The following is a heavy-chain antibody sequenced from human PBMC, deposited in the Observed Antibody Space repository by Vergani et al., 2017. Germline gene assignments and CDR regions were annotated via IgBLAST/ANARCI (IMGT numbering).Heavy chain of an antibody. J-gene: IGHJ6*02. V-gene: IGHV3-30*02. CDR2: IRYDGSNK. CDR3: AKTLGIFGVVILPSYYGMDV. CDR1: GFTFSSYG. Sequence: QVQLVQSGAEVKKPGASVKVSCKASGFTFSSYGMHWVRQAPGKGLEWVAFIRYDGSNKYYADSVKGRFTISRDNSKNTLYLQMNSLRAEDTAVYYCAKTLGIFGVVILPSYYGMDVWGQGTTVTVSS. D-gene: IGHD3-3*01.